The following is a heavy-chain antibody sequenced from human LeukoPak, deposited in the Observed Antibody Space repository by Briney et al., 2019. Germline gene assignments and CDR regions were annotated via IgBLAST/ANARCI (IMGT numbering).Heavy chain of an antibody. D-gene: IGHD6-19*01. CDR2: INSDGSST. Sequence: VGSLRLSCAASGFTFSSYWMHWVRQAPGKGLVWVSRINSDGSSTNYADSVKGRFTISRDNAKNTLYLQMNSLRAEDTAVYYCSGGESITVAGSWGQGTLVTDSS. CDR3: SGGESITVAGS. J-gene: IGHJ5*02. V-gene: IGHV3-74*01. CDR1: GFTFSSYW.